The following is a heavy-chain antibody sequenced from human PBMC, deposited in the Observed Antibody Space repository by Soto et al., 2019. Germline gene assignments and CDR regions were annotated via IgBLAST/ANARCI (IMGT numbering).Heavy chain of an antibody. V-gene: IGHV3-74*01. CDR2: INSDGSRT. J-gene: IGHJ6*02. D-gene: IGHD2-2*01. CDR1: GFDFSRFW. Sequence: GGSLRLSCTASGFDFSRFWTHCFRQFPLRWLVWVSHINSDGSRTSYADSVKGRFTISRDNAKNTLYLQMNSLRAEDTAVYYCARDLSSCSSARCYSFYYGVDVWGQGTTVTVSS. CDR3: ARDLSSCSSARCYSFYYGVDV.